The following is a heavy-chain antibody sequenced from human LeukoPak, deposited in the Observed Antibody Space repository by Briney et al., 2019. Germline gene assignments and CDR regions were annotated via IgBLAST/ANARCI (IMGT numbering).Heavy chain of an antibody. V-gene: IGHV5-51*01. Sequence: GESLKISCKASGYSFTSYWIGWVRQMPGKGLEWMALIYPDDSDTRYSPSFQGQVTISADKSISTAYLQWSSLKASDSALYYCVRHRPGVVPKLGFDFSGQGSLVTVSA. CDR1: GYSFTSYW. CDR2: IYPDDSDT. J-gene: IGHJ5*01. CDR3: VRHRPGVVPKLGFDF. D-gene: IGHD2-15*01.